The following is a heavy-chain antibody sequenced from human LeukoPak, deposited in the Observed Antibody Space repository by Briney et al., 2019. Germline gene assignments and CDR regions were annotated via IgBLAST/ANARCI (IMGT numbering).Heavy chain of an antibody. D-gene: IGHD3-10*01. CDR1: GFTFSGFA. V-gene: IGHV3-23*01. Sequence: GGSLRLSCAASGFTFSGFAMSWVRRTPGKGLEWVSGISGSGDNTLYADSVKGRFTISRDNSKNTLYLEMNSLRVEDTALYYCAKGSGSYYNLAFDCWGQGTLVTVSS. J-gene: IGHJ4*02. CDR2: ISGSGDNT. CDR3: AKGSGSYYNLAFDC.